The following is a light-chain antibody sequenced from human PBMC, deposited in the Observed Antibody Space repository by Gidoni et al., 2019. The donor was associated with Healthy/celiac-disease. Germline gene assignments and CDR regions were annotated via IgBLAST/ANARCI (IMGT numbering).Light chain of an antibody. CDR2: AAS. V-gene: IGKV1-12*01. CDR3: QQGNSSPIT. CDR1: QGISSW. Sequence: IHMTQFPSSLSASVGDRVTIISRGSQGISSWLYWYHQKPGKAPKVLIYAASRLQSGVPSRFSGSGSGTDFTLTISSLQPEDFATYYCQQGNSSPITFGQGTRLEIK. J-gene: IGKJ5*01.